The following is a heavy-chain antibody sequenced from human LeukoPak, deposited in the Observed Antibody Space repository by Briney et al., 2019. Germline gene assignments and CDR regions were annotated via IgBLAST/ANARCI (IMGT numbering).Heavy chain of an antibody. Sequence: GGSLRLSCAASRFTFSSYAMSWVRQAPGKGLEWVSAISGSGGSTYYADSVKGRFTISRDNSKNTLYLQMNSLRAEDTAVYYRARFPYSSSFISLDWGQGTLVTVSS. D-gene: IGHD6-13*01. CDR2: ISGSGGST. CDR3: ARFPYSSSFISLD. V-gene: IGHV3-23*01. J-gene: IGHJ4*02. CDR1: RFTFSSYA.